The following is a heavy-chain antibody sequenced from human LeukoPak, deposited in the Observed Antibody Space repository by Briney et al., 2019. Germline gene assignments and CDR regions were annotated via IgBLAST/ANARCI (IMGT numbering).Heavy chain of an antibody. D-gene: IGHD3-10*01. V-gene: IGHV3-11*01. CDR2: ISSSGSTI. CDR3: AREYYYGSGSPTFDY. J-gene: IGHJ4*02. Sequence: PGGSLRLSCAASGFTFSDYYMSWIRQAPGKGLEWVSYISSSGSTIYYADSVKGRFTISRDNAKNSLYLQMNSLRAEDTAVYYCAREYYYGSGSPTFDYWGQGTLVTVSS. CDR1: GFTFSDYY.